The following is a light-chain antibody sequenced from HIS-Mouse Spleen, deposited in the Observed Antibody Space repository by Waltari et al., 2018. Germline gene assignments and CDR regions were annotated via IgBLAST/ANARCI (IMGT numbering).Light chain of an antibody. V-gene: IGKV3-20*01. CDR2: GAS. J-gene: IGKJ1*01. CDR3: QQYGSSPPWT. CDR1: QSLSSSY. Sequence: EIVLTQSPGTLSLSPGETATLSFRASQSLSSSYLAWYQQKPGQAPRLLIYGASSRATGIQARFSGSGSATDFTLTISRLEAEDVAVDYCQQYGSSPPWTFGQGTKVEIK.